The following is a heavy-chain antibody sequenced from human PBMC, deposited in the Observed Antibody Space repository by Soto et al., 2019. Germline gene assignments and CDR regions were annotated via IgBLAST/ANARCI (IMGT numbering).Heavy chain of an antibody. Sequence: PGGSLRLSCAASGLILSNAWMNWVRQAPGKGLEWVGRVKSNADGGAIEYAAPVKGRFTISRDDSRNTLYVQMNSLTTEDTAVYYCTTTRSSGFDHWGQGTLVTVS. V-gene: IGHV3-15*07. CDR1: GLILSNAW. CDR3: TTTRSSGFDH. CDR2: VKSNADGGAI. D-gene: IGHD3-22*01. J-gene: IGHJ4*02.